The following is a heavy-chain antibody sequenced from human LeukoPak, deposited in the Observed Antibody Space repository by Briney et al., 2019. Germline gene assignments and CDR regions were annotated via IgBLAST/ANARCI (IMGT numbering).Heavy chain of an antibody. Sequence: SETLSLTCTVSGGSISSYYWTWIRQPAGKGLEWIGRIYPSGSTNYNPSLKSRVTMSVDTSKNQFSLKLSSVTAADTAVYYCARENSGSYREFDYWGREPWSPPPQ. CDR3: ARENSGSYREFDY. CDR2: IYPSGST. V-gene: IGHV4-4*07. CDR1: GGSISSYY. D-gene: IGHD1-26*01. J-gene: IGHJ4*02.